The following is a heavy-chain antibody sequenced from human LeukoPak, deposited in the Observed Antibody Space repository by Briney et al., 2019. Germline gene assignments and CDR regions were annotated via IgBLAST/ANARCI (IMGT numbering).Heavy chain of an antibody. V-gene: IGHV4-59*08. CDR2: IYNTGST. CDR3: ARLRYGGNSDY. D-gene: IGHD4-23*01. J-gene: IGHJ4*02. Sequence: SETLSLTCIVSGVSIRSDYWTWLRQPPGKGLEWIGSIYNTGSTNYNPSLKSRVTISIDTSNNMFSLRLSSVPAADTAVYYGARLRYGGNSDYWGQGTLVTVFS. CDR1: GVSIRSDY.